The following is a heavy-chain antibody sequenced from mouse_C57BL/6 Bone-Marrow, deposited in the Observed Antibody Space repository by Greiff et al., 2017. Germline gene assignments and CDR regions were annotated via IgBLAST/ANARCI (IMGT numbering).Heavy chain of an antibody. CDR1: GYTFTDYY. CDR2: ITPNNGGT. J-gene: IGHJ4*01. D-gene: IGHD2-4*01. V-gene: IGHV1-26*01. CDR3: AISLYDYGDAMDY. Sequence: EVQLQQSGPELVKPGASVKISCKASGYTFTDYYMNWVKQSHGKSLEWIGDITPNNGGTSYNQKFKGKATLTVDKSSSTAYMELRSRTSEDSSVYYCAISLYDYGDAMDYWGQGTSVTVSS.